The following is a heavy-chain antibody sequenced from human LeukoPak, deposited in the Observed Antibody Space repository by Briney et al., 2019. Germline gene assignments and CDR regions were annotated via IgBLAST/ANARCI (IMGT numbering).Heavy chain of an antibody. Sequence: GGSLRLSCAASGFTFSSYSMNWVRQAPGKGLEWVSYMSSSSSAIYYADSVKGRFTISRDNAKNSLYLQMNSLRAEDTAVYYCAISRGGFDYWGQGTLVTVSS. J-gene: IGHJ4*02. V-gene: IGHV3-48*01. CDR2: MSSSSSAI. CDR1: GFTFSSYS. CDR3: AISRGGFDY. D-gene: IGHD3-10*01.